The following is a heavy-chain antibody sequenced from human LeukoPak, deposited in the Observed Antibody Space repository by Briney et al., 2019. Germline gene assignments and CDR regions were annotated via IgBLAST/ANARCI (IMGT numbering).Heavy chain of an antibody. CDR2: INPNSGGT. CDR1: GYTFTSYG. CDR3: ARVSGVVPAGGSWMDV. V-gene: IGHV1-2*02. D-gene: IGHD2-2*01. J-gene: IGHJ6*04. Sequence: ASVKVSCKASGYTFTSYGISWVRQAPGQGLEWMGWINPNSGGTNYAQKFQGRVTMTRDTSISTAYMELSRLRSDDTAVYYCARVSGVVPAGGSWMDVWGKGTTVTVSS.